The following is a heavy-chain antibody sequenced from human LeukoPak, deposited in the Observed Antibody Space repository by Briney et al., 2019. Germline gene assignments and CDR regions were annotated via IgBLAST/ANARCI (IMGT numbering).Heavy chain of an antibody. Sequence: ASVKVSCKASGYTFTGYYMHWVRQAPGQGLEWMGWINPNSGGTNYAQKFQGRVTMTRDTSISTAYMELSRLRSDDTAVYYCARDGGYSYGYEECWGQGTLVTVSS. CDR1: GYTFTGYY. CDR3: ARDGGYSYGYEEC. D-gene: IGHD5-18*01. J-gene: IGHJ4*02. CDR2: INPNSGGT. V-gene: IGHV1-2*02.